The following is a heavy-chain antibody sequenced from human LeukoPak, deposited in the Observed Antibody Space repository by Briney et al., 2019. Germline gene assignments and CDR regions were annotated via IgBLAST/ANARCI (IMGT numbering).Heavy chain of an antibody. CDR1: GGSFSGYY. V-gene: IGHV4-34*01. J-gene: IGHJ3*02. CDR2: INHSGST. Sequence: SETLSLTCAVYGGSFSGYYWSWIRQPPGKGLEWIGEINHSGSTNYNPSLKSRVTISVDTSKNQFSLKLSSVTAADTAVYYCARWDGYYDSSGYYTNVFDIWGQGTMVTVSS. CDR3: ARWDGYYDSSGYYTNVFDI. D-gene: IGHD3-22*01.